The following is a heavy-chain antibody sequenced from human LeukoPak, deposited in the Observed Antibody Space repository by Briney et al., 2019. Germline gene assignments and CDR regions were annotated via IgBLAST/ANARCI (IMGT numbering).Heavy chain of an antibody. CDR3: ARGAGRDNLYYFDY. J-gene: IGHJ4*02. Sequence: SQTLSFTCTVSGGSISSGGYYWSWIRQHPGKGLEWIGYIYYSGSTYYNPSLKSRVTISVDTSKNQFSLKLSSVTAADTAVYYCARGAGRDNLYYFDYWGQGTLVTVSS. V-gene: IGHV4-31*03. CDR2: IYYSGST. CDR1: GGSISSGGYY. D-gene: IGHD1-1*01.